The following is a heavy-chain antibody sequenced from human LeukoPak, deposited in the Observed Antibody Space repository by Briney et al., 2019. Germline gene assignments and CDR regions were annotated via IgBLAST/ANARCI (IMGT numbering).Heavy chain of an antibody. Sequence: PGGSLRLSCAASGFTFSSYDMHWVRQATGKGLEWVSAIGTAGDTYYPGSVKGRFTISRENAKNSLYLQVNRLRAGDTAVYYCARWGGYYDSSGSPYYYFDYWGQGTLVTVSS. V-gene: IGHV3-13*01. CDR3: ARWGGYYDSSGSPYYYFDY. CDR1: GFTFSSYD. D-gene: IGHD3-22*01. J-gene: IGHJ4*02. CDR2: IGTAGDT.